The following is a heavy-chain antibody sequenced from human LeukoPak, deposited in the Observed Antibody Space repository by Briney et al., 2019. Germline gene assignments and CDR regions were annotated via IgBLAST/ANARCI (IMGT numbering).Heavy chain of an antibody. Sequence: ASVKVSCKASGGTFSSYAISWVRQAPGQGLEWMGRIIPILGIANYAQKFQGRVTITADKSTSTAYMELSSLRSEDTAVYYCARAGRGATTGEAFDYWGQGTLVTVSS. J-gene: IGHJ4*02. CDR3: ARAGRGATTGEAFDY. D-gene: IGHD1-26*01. V-gene: IGHV1-69*04. CDR1: GGTFSSYA. CDR2: IIPILGIA.